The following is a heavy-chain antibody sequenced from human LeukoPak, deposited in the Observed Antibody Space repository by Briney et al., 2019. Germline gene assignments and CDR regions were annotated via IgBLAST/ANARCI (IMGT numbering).Heavy chain of an antibody. CDR2: IYSDNT. CDR3: ARRAGAYSHPYDY. V-gene: IGHV3-53*01. CDR1: GFTFSVYA. Sequence: GGSLRLSCAASGFTFSVYAMSWVRQAPGKGLEWVSFIYSDNTHYSDSVKGRFTISRDNSKNTLYLQMNSLRAEDSVVYYCARRAGAYSHPYDYWGQGTLVTVSS. D-gene: IGHD4/OR15-4a*01. J-gene: IGHJ4*02.